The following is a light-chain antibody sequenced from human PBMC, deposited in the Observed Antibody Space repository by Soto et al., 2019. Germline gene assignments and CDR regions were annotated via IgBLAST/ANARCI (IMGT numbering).Light chain of an antibody. CDR3: QQYDSHPPT. V-gene: IGKV1-5*03. Sequence: DIQMTQSPSALSASVGDRVTITCRASQSISSWLAWYQQKPGKAPNLLIYKASSLESGVPARFSGSGSGTEFTLTISSLQPDDFAAYYCQQYDSHPPTFGQGTKVDIK. CDR1: QSISSW. J-gene: IGKJ1*01. CDR2: KAS.